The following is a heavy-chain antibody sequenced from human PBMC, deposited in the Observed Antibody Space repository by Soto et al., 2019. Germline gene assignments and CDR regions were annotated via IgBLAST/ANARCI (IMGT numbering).Heavy chain of an antibody. CDR2: IYYSGST. Sequence: SETLSLTCTVSGGSISSYYWSWIRQPPGKGLDWIGYIYYSGSTNYNPSLKSRVTISVDTSKNQFSLKLSSVTAADTAVYYCARGLLVPAAIPYYYYYYMDVWGKGTTVTVSS. V-gene: IGHV4-59*01. J-gene: IGHJ6*03. CDR3: ARGLLVPAAIPYYYYYYMDV. CDR1: GGSISSYY. D-gene: IGHD2-2*01.